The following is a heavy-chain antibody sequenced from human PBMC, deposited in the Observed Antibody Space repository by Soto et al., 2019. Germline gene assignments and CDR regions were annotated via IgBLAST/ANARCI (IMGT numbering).Heavy chain of an antibody. V-gene: IGHV3-30*18. CDR1: GFTFSSYG. CDR2: ISYDGSNK. Sequence: GGSLRLSCAASGFTFSSYGMHWVRQAPGKGLGWVAVISYDGSNKYYADSVKGRFTISRDNSKNTLYLQMNSLRAEDTAVYYCAKTLLMYYYDSSGYNYWGQGTLVTVS. CDR3: AKTLLMYYYDSSGYNY. J-gene: IGHJ4*02. D-gene: IGHD3-22*01.